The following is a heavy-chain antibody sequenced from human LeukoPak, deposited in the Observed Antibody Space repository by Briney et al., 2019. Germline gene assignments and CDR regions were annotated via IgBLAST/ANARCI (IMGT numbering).Heavy chain of an antibody. Sequence: ASVKLSCKTSGYTFSSYGISWVRQAPGQGLEWKGWISAYNANTNYAQKFQGRVTMTTDTSTSTAYMELRSLRSDDTALYYCARVYGGAAAVINFDYWGQGTLVTVSS. CDR1: GYTFSSYG. J-gene: IGHJ4*02. CDR3: ARVYGGAAAVINFDY. V-gene: IGHV1-18*01. D-gene: IGHD6-13*01. CDR2: ISAYNANT.